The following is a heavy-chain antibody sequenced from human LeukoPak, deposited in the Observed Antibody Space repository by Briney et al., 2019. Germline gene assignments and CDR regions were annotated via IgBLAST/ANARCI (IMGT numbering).Heavy chain of an antibody. CDR2: INHSGST. J-gene: IGHJ4*02. CDR3: ARPLGYWKVFGY. D-gene: IGHD1-1*01. V-gene: IGHV4-39*07. CDR1: GGSISSSSYY. Sequence: SETLSLTCTVSGGSISSSSYYWGWIRQPPGKGLEWIGEINHSGSTNYNPSLKSRVTISVDTSKNQFSLKLSSVTAADTAVYYCARPLGYWKVFGYWGQGTLVTVSS.